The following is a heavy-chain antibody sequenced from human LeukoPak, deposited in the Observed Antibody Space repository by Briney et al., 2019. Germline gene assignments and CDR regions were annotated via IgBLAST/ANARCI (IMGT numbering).Heavy chain of an antibody. CDR1: GGSISSYY. V-gene: IGHV4-59*01. J-gene: IGHJ4*02. Sequence: ASETLSLTCTVSGGSISSYYWSWIRQPPGKGLEWIGYIYYSGSTNYNPSLKSRVTISVDTSKNQFSLKLSSVTAADTAVYYCARYSGDYGSIDYWGQGTLVTVSS. CDR3: ARYSGDYGSIDY. D-gene: IGHD4-17*01. CDR2: IYYSGST.